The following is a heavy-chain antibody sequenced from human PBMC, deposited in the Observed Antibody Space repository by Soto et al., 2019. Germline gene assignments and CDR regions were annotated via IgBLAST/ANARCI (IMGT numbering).Heavy chain of an antibody. J-gene: IGHJ6*03. CDR2: MNPNSGNT. D-gene: IGHD3-16*02. CDR1: GYTFTSYD. CDR3: VRGEHRSPYVDV. Sequence: ASVKVSCKASGYTFTSYDINWVRQATGQGPEWMGWMNPNSGNTGYAQKLQGRVTMTRNTSISTAYMELSSLRSEVTAVYYCVRGEHRSPYVDVWGKGTTVTVSS. V-gene: IGHV1-8*01.